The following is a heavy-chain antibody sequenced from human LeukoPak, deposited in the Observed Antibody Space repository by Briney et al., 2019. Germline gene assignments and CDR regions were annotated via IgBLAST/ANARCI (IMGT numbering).Heavy chain of an antibody. J-gene: IGHJ4*02. CDR2: ISYDGSNK. V-gene: IGHV3-30*04. CDR1: GFTFSSYA. CDR3: ARYYGRFDY. D-gene: IGHD4-17*01. Sequence: PGRSLRLSCAASGFTFSSYAMHWVRQAPGKGLEWVAVISYDGSNKYYADSVKGRFTISRDNSKNTLYLQMNSLRAEDTAVYYCARYYGRFDYWGQGTLVTVSS.